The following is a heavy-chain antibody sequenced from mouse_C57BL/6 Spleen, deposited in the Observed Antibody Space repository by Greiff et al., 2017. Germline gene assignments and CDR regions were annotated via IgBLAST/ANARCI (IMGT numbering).Heavy chain of an antibody. CDR2: ISYDGSN. CDR3: AMFIAWDYAMDY. V-gene: IGHV3-6*01. D-gene: IGHD6-1*01. J-gene: IGHJ4*01. CDR1: GYSITSGYY. Sequence: ESGPGLVKPSQSLSLTCYVTGYSITSGYYWNWIRQFPGNKLEWMGYISYDGSNNYNPSLKNRISITRDTSKNQFFLKLNSVTTEDTATYYCAMFIAWDYAMDYWGQGTSVTVSS.